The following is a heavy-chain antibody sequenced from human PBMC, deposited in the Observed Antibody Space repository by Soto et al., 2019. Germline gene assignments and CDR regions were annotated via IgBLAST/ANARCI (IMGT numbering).Heavy chain of an antibody. V-gene: IGHV1-69*13. J-gene: IGHJ6*02. CDR1: EGTFSSYA. Sequence: SVKVSCKASEGTFSSYAISWVRQAPGQGLEWMGGIIPLFGTARYAQKFQGRVTITVDESTRTGYMELSSLRSEDTAVYYCATMGQETTFYGSGSGFDMDVWGQGTQVTVSS. CDR3: ATMGQETTFYGSGSGFDMDV. CDR2: IIPLFGTA. D-gene: IGHD3-10*01.